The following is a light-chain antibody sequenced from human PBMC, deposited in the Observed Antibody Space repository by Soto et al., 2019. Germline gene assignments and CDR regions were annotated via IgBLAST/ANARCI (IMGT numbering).Light chain of an antibody. CDR2: DAS. CDR1: QSVSGY. Sequence: EIVLTQSPDTLSLSPGESATLSCRASQSVSGYLGWYQQKPGQSPRLLIYDASNRAYGVPARFRGSGSGTNFTLTIASLELYDFAVYYCQQRSNWPYLTFGGGTRG. CDR3: QQRSNWPYLT. J-gene: IGKJ4*01. V-gene: IGKV3-11*01.